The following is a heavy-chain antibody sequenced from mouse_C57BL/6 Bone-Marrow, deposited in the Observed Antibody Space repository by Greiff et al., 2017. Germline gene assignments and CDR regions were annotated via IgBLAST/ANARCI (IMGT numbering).Heavy chain of an antibody. V-gene: IGHV1-53*01. CDR3: ARWRWLQREDY. D-gene: IGHD2-3*01. CDR1: GYTFTGYW. CDR2: IIPGSGGT. Sequence: VQLQQPGAELVKPGASVKLSCKATGYTFTGYWIQWVKQRPGHGLEWIGNIIPGSGGTNYNEKFKSKATLTVDKSSSTAYMQLSSLTSEDSAVYYCARWRWLQREDYWGQGTSVTVSS. J-gene: IGHJ4*01.